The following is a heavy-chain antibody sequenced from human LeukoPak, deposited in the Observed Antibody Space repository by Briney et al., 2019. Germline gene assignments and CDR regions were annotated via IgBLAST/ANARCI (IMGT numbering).Heavy chain of an antibody. V-gene: IGHV4-34*01. CDR1: GGFFSGYY. CDR3: SRDYGSGNYDSNTYMDV. D-gene: IGHD3-10*01. CDR2: INHSGST. J-gene: IGHJ6*03. Sequence: PSETLSLTCAVYGGFFSGYYWSWIRQPPGKGLEWIGEINHSGSTNYNPSLKSRVTISVDTSKSQFSLNLGSVTAADTAVYYCSRDYGSGNYDSNTYMDVWGKGTTVTVSS.